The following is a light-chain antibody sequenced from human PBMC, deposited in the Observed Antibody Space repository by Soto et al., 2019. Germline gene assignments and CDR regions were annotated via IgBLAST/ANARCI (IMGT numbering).Light chain of an antibody. J-gene: IGLJ1*01. V-gene: IGLV2-14*01. CDR3: SSYTSSNTFYV. CDR2: QVS. CDR1: SSDVGGYYY. Sequence: QSVLTQPASVSGSPGQSITISCTGTSSDVGGYYYVSWYQHHPGKAPKLMIYQVSNRPSGVPNRFSGSKSGNTASLTISGLQAEDEADYYCSSYTSSNTFYVFGTGTKLTVL.